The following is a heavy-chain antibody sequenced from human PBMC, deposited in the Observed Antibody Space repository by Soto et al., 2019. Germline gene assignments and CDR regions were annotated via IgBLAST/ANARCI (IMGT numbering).Heavy chain of an antibody. J-gene: IGHJ6*02. CDR2: IYWDDDK. Sequence: GLDLEWLALIYWDDDKRYSPSLKSRLTITKDTSKNQVVLTMTNMDPVDTATYYCALLYSSSWYDYGMDVWGQGTTVTVSS. D-gene: IGHD6-13*01. CDR3: ALLYSSSWYDYGMDV. V-gene: IGHV2-5*02.